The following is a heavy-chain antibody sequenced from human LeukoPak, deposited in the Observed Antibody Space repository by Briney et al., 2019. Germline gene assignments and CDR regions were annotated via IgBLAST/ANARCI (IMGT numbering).Heavy chain of an antibody. CDR1: GVSISSYY. Sequence: PSETLSLTCTVSGVSISSYYWSWIRQPPGKGLEWIGYVYYSGSTNYNPSLRSRVTMSVDTSKNQFSLRLSSVTAADTAVYYCARGVTIVRGVVLTGGEYFDYWGRGTLVTVSS. J-gene: IGHJ4*02. CDR2: VYYSGST. D-gene: IGHD3-10*01. V-gene: IGHV4-59*01. CDR3: ARGVTIVRGVVLTGGEYFDY.